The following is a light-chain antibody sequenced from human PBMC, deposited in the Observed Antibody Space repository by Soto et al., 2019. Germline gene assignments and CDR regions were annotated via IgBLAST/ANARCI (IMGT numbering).Light chain of an antibody. J-gene: IGLJ1*01. Sequence: QPVLTQPASGSGSPGQSISITCTGTSNDVGNYNLVSWYQQHPGKAPKLMIYEVSKRPSGVSNRFSGSKSGNTASLTISGLQAEDEADYYCCSYVGSSTYVFATGTKVTVL. V-gene: IGLV2-23*02. CDR1: SNDVGNYNL. CDR3: CSYVGSSTYV. CDR2: EVS.